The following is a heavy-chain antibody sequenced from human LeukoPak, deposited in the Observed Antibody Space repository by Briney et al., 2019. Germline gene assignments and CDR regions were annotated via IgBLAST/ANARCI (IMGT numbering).Heavy chain of an antibody. CDR1: GYTFTSYD. Sequence: ASVKVSCKASGYTFTSYDINWVRQATGQGLEWMGWMNPNSGNTGYAQKFQGRVTMTRNTSISTAYMELSSLRSEDTAVYYCARGLLGYCSGGSCYYFDYWGQGTLVTVSS. CDR3: ARGLLGYCSGGSCYYFDY. CDR2: MNPNSGNT. V-gene: IGHV1-8*01. D-gene: IGHD2-15*01. J-gene: IGHJ4*02.